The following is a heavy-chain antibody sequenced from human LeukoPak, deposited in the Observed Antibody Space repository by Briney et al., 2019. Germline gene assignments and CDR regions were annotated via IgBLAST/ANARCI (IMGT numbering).Heavy chain of an antibody. V-gene: IGHV1-18*01. D-gene: IGHD6-6*01. J-gene: IGHJ6*02. CDR1: GYTFTSYG. Sequence: ASVKVSCKASGYTFTSYGISWVRQAPGQGLEWMGWISAYNGNTNYAQKLQGRVTMITDTSTSTAYMELRSLRSDDTAVYYCARDYPYSSSSLSYYYYGMDVWGQGTTVTVSS. CDR2: ISAYNGNT. CDR3: ARDYPYSSSSLSYYYYGMDV.